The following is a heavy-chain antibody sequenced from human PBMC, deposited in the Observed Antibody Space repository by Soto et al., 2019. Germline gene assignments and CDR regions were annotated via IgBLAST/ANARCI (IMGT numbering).Heavy chain of an antibody. CDR2: IYYSGST. J-gene: IGHJ5*01. V-gene: IGHV4-39*01. CDR1: GGSISSSSYY. Sequence: QLQLQEVGPGLVRPSETLSLTCTVSGGSISSSSYYWGWIRQPPGKGLEWIGSIYYSGSTYYNPSLKSRVTISVDKSKNQFSLKLSSVTAADTAVYYCARQGKYSGYDSAWFDYWGQGTLVTVSS. CDR3: ARQGKYSGYDSAWFDY. D-gene: IGHD5-12*01.